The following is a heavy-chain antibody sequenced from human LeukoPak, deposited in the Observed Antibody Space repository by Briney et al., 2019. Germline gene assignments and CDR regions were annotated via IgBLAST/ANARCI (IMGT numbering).Heavy chain of an antibody. CDR2: ISGSGDFT. J-gene: IGHJ4*02. Sequence: PGGSLRLSCAASGFTFSSYAMSWVRQAPGKGLEWVSVISGSGDFTNYADSVKGRFTISRDNFKNTLYLQMDSLRAEDTAVYYCAKDLVTVVEAATSGFGYFDYWGQGTLVTVSS. V-gene: IGHV3-23*01. CDR3: AKDLVTVVEAATSGFGYFDY. CDR1: GFTFSSYA. D-gene: IGHD2-15*01.